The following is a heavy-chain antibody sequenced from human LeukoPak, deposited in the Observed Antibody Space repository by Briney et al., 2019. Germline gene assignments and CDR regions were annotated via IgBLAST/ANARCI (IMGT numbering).Heavy chain of an antibody. J-gene: IGHJ4*02. Sequence: ASVKVSSKVSGYTLTELSMHWVRQAPGKGLEWMGGFVPEDGETIYAQKFQGRVTMTEDTSTDTAYMELSSLRSEDTAVYYCATDLMGGGYSGYDLIDYWGQGTLVTVSS. D-gene: IGHD5-12*01. CDR2: FVPEDGET. CDR1: GYTLTELS. V-gene: IGHV1-24*01. CDR3: ATDLMGGGYSGYDLIDY.